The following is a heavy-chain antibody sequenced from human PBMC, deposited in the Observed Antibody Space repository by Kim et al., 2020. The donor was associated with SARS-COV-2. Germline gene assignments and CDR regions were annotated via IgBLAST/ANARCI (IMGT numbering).Heavy chain of an antibody. CDR2: DGSEK. Sequence: DGSEKYYVDSVKGRFTISRNNAKNSLYLQMNSVRAEDTAVYYCARGGTITWGQGTLVTVSS. D-gene: IGHD1-20*01. J-gene: IGHJ4*02. V-gene: IGHV3-7*01. CDR3: ARGGTIT.